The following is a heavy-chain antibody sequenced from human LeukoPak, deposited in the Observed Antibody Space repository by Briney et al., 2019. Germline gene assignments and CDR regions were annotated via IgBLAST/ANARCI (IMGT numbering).Heavy chain of an antibody. CDR2: IYPGDSDT. Sequence: GESLKISGRGFDNGFTSYWIGGGRQLPGKGLEGLGFIYPGDSDTRYSPSFQGQVTISADKSISTAYLQWSSLKASDTAMYYCARHRKYYYDSSGLDYWGQGTLVTVSS. J-gene: IGHJ4*02. CDR3: ARHRKYYYDSSGLDY. V-gene: IGHV5-51*01. D-gene: IGHD3-22*01. CDR1: DNGFTSYW.